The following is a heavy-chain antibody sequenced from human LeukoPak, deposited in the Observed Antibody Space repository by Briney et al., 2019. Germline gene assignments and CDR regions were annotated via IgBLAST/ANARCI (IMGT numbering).Heavy chain of an antibody. V-gene: IGHV3-74*01. CDR2: IHSDGRST. CDR1: GFTFSTYW. CDR3: ARDRPGNTAIDS. Sequence: GGSLSLSCAASGFTFSTYWMHCVRQAPGKGRVWVSRIHSDGRSTRYAASVTGRFTISKDNAKNTPYPQINRLRGQDKAVHYCARDRPGNTAIDSSGERTLVTVSP. D-gene: IGHD5-18*01. J-gene: IGHJ4*02.